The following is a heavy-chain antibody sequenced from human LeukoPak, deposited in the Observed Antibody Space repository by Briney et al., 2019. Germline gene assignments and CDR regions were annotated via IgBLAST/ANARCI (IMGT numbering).Heavy chain of an antibody. V-gene: IGHV3-48*02. CDR2: ISRSSSII. CDR3: ARDSYDSSIEY. J-gene: IGHJ4*02. Sequence: GGSLRLSCAASGLTFSRYSMNWVRQAPGKGLEWVSYISRSSSIIYYAESVKGRFTISRDNAKNSLSLQMNSLRDEDTAVYYCARDSYDSSIEYWGQGTLVTVSS. D-gene: IGHD3-22*01. CDR1: GLTFSRYS.